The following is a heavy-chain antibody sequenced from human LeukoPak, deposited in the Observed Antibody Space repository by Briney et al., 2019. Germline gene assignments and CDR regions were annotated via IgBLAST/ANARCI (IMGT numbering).Heavy chain of an antibody. CDR1: GFTFDDYG. CDR2: INWNGGST. Sequence: GGSLRLSCAASGFTFDDYGMSWVRQAPGKGLEWVCGINWNGGSTGYADSVKGRFTISRDNAKNSLYLQMNSLRAEDTASYYCARGDSLTYYYGSGNRGPFDYWGQGTLVTVSS. J-gene: IGHJ4*02. D-gene: IGHD3-10*01. V-gene: IGHV3-20*04. CDR3: ARGDSLTYYYGSGNRGPFDY.